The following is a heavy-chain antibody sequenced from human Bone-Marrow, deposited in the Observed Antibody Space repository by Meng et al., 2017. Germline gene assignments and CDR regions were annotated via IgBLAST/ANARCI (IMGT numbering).Heavy chain of an antibody. CDR2: ISSSSSYI. J-gene: IGHJ6*02. CDR1: GFTFSSYS. D-gene: IGHD3-9*01. CDR3: ARDWGGYDILTGYYYYGMDV. V-gene: IGHV3-21*01. Sequence: GGSLRLSCAASGFTFSSYSMNWVRQAPGKGLEWVSSISSSSSYIYYADSVKGRFTISRDNAKNSLYLQMNSLRAEDTAVYYCARDWGGYDILTGYYYYGMDVWGQGTTVTVSS.